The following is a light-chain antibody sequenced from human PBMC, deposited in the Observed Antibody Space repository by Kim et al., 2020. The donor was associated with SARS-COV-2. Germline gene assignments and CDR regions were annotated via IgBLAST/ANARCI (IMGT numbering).Light chain of an antibody. V-gene: IGKV3-15*01. Sequence: SPGDRATLTCRASQSVSSNLAWYQQKPGQAPRLLIYGASTRATGIPARFSGSGSGTEFTLTISSLQSEDFAVYYCQQYNNWLRTTFGGGTKVDIK. CDR1: QSVSSN. CDR3: QQYNNWLRTT. CDR2: GAS. J-gene: IGKJ4*01.